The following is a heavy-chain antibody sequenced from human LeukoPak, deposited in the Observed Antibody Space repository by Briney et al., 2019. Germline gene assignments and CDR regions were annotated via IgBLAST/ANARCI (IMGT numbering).Heavy chain of an antibody. CDR2: IRYDGSIK. CDR3: ANGPQYNTLTGYYKVRSHLDY. Sequence: GGSLRLSCAASGFTFSNYGMQWVRQAPGKGLEWVAFIRYDGSIKHYADSVKGRFTISRDNSKNTLYLQMNSLRAEDTAVYYCANGPQYNTLTGYYKVRSHLDYWGQGTLVTVSS. D-gene: IGHD3-9*01. V-gene: IGHV3-30*02. J-gene: IGHJ4*02. CDR1: GFTFSNYG.